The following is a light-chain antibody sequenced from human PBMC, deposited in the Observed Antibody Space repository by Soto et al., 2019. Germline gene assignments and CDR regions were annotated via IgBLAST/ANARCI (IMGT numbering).Light chain of an antibody. CDR1: QGISSY. CDR3: QHLDSYST. J-gene: IGKJ5*01. Sequence: DIQLTQSPSFLSASVGDRVTITCRASQGISSYLAWYQQKPGKAPKLLIYAASTLQSGVTSRFSGSGSGTEFTLPISSLQPEDFATYYCQHLDSYSTFGQGTRLEI. CDR2: AAS. V-gene: IGKV1-9*01.